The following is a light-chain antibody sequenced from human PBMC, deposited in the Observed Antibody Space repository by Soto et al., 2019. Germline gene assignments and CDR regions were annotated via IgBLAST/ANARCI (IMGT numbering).Light chain of an antibody. CDR1: QTINTW. V-gene: IGKV1-5*03. CDR3: QQYETDSGT. J-gene: IGKJ3*01. CDR2: RAS. Sequence: DIQMTQSPSTLSASVGDRVTITCRASQTINTWLAWYQQKPGKAPKLLIYRASKLVSGVPSRFSGSGSGTEFTLTIRSLQPDDFSIYYCQQYETDSGTFGPGTKVDI.